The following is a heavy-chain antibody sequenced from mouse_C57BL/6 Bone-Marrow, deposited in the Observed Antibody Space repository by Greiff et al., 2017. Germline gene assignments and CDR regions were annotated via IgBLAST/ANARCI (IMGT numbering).Heavy chain of an antibody. CDR1: GYTFTSYW. CDR2: IHPNSGST. J-gene: IGHJ4*01. V-gene: IGHV1-64*01. CDR3: ARAIYYYGSSYGYAMDY. D-gene: IGHD1-1*01. Sequence: VQLQQSGAELVKPGASVKLSCKASGYTFTSYWMHWVKQRPGQGLEWIGMIHPNSGSTNYNEKFKSKATLTVDKSSSTAYMQLSSLTSEDSAVYYCARAIYYYGSSYGYAMDYWGQGTSVTVSS.